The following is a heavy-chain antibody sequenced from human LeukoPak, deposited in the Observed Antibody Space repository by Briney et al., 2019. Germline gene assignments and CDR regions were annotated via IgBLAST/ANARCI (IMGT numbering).Heavy chain of an antibody. V-gene: IGHV3-21*01. CDR2: ISSSSSYI. CDR1: GFTFSSYS. Sequence: GGSLRLSCAASGFTFSSYSMNWVRQAPGKGLEWVSSISSSSSYIYYADSVKGRFTISRDNAKNSLYLQMNSLRAEDTAVYYCARMVWGVIIGWFDPWGQGTLVTVSS. D-gene: IGHD3-10*01. J-gene: IGHJ5*02. CDR3: ARMVWGVIIGWFDP.